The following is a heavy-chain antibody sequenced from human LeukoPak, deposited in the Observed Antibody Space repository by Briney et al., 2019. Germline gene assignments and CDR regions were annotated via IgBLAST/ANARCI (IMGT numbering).Heavy chain of an antibody. CDR1: GFTFSSYG. D-gene: IGHD3-10*01. CDR2: ISGSGDNT. CDR3: VKVMSRSYDD. Sequence: GGSLRLSCVAPGFTFSSYGRGWVRKPPGKGLEWVSGISGSGDNTYYAEFVQGRFTVSRDNSKNTLILQMNSLRAEDTAVYYCVKVMSRSYDDWGQGTLVTVSS. V-gene: IGHV3-23*01. J-gene: IGHJ4*02.